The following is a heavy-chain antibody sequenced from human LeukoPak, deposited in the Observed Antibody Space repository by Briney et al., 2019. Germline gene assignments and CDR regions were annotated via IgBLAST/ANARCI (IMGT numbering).Heavy chain of an antibody. CDR3: AKEGPGGLNF. CDR2: IWSAEGNK. J-gene: IGHJ4*02. CDR1: GFTFSSYG. Sequence: GGSLRLSCAASGFTFSSYGMHWVRQAPGKGLEWVAVIWSAEGNKNYLDSVKGRFTISRDNSKNTLYLQMNSLTTEDTAVYYCAKEGPGGLNFWGQGTLATVSS. V-gene: IGHV3-30*02. D-gene: IGHD3-10*01.